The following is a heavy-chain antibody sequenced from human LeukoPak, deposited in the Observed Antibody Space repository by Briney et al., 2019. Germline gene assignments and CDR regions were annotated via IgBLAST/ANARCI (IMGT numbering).Heavy chain of an antibody. V-gene: IGHV4-34*01. CDR2: MDHAGST. J-gene: IGHJ5*01. Sequence: PSETLSLSCAVSGRSFSGYHWSWIRQPPGKGLEWIGEMDHAGSTNYNPSLTSRVTISVDRSNNHFSLRLTSLTAADTAIYYCARSLPSVPVSAWTWGPKRRPNPNCFDSWGQGTLVTVSS. D-gene: IGHD7-27*01. CDR3: ARSLPSVPVSAWTWGPKRRPNPNCFDS. CDR1: GRSFSGYH.